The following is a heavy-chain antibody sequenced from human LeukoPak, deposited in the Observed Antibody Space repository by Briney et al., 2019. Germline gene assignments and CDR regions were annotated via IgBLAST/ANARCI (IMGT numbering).Heavy chain of an antibody. V-gene: IGHV1-8*03. CDR1: GYTFTSYD. J-gene: IGHJ5*02. CDR2: MNPNSGNT. Sequence: GESLKISCKGSGYTFTSYDINWVRQATGQGLEWMGWMNPNSGNTGYAQKFQGRVTITRNTSISTAYMELSSLRSEDTAVYYCARGRNYDFWSDAARGWFDPWGQGTLVTVSS. CDR3: ARGRNYDFWSDAARGWFDP. D-gene: IGHD3-3*01.